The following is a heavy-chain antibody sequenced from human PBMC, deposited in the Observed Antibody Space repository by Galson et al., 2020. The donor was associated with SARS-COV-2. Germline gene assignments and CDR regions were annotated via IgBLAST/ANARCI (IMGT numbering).Heavy chain of an antibody. CDR2: ISKDGSNK. J-gene: IGHJ4*02. Sequence: GGSLRLSCAVSRFTFSNYPMHWLRQAPGKGLEWVAVISKDGSNKYYAEGRFTISRDNSKNTMYLQMNSLRAEDTAVYFCARLDPSDYWGQGTLVTVSS. CDR1: RFTFSNYP. V-gene: IGHV3-30*04. CDR3: ARLDPSDY.